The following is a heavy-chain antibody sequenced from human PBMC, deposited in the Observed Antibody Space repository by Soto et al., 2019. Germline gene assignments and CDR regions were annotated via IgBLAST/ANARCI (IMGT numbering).Heavy chain of an antibody. Sequence: QLQLQESGPGLVKPSETLSLTCTVSGGSISSSSYYWGWIRQPPGKGLEWIGSIYYSGSTYYNPSLKSRVTISVDTSKNQFSLKLRSVPAADTAVYYCARIYDILTGSTGYFDYWGQGTLVTVSS. CDR1: GGSISSSSYY. D-gene: IGHD3-9*01. J-gene: IGHJ4*02. CDR2: IYYSGST. CDR3: ARIYDILTGSTGYFDY. V-gene: IGHV4-39*01.